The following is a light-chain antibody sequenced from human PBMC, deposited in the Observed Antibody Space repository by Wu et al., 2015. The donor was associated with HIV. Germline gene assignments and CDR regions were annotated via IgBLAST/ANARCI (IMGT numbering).Light chain of an antibody. CDR3: QQYNKWPRS. CDR1: QSIRNN. J-gene: IGKJ1*01. V-gene: IGKV3-15*01. Sequence: EIVMTQSPATLSVSPGARATLSCRASQSIRNNLAWYQLKPGQPPRLLIYTASTRATGVPARFTGSGSGAEFTLTISSLQSEDLAVYYCQQYNKWPRSFGQGTKGGSQT. CDR2: TAS.